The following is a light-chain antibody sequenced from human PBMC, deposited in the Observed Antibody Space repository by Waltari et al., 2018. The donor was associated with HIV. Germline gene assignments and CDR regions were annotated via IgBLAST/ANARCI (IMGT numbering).Light chain of an antibody. CDR3: QQDSHWPLMYN. Sequence: EIVMTQSPSTLSVSPGERATLSCRASQTISSNLAWYQHKPGQSPRLLIYAASTRATGIPARFSASGSGTEVTLTISSLQSEDFAVYYCQQDSHWPLMYNFGQGTKLEIK. J-gene: IGKJ2*01. CDR2: AAS. CDR1: QTISSN. V-gene: IGKV3-15*01.